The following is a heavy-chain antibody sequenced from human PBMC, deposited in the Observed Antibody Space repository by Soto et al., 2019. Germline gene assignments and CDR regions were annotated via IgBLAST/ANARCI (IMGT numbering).Heavy chain of an antibody. J-gene: IGHJ4*02. D-gene: IGHD6-19*01. CDR2: IYYSGST. V-gene: IGHV4-39*01. CDR3: ARQSDSSGWYDWGYYFDY. Sequence: SETLSLTCTVSGGSISSSSYYWGWIRQPPGKGLEWIGSIYYSGSTYYNPSLKSQVTISVDTSKNQFSLKLSSVTAADTAVYYCARQSDSSGWYDWGYYFDYWGQGTLVTVSS. CDR1: GGSISSSSYY.